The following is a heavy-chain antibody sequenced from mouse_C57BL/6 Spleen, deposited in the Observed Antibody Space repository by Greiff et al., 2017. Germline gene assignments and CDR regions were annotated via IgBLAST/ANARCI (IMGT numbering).Heavy chain of an antibody. V-gene: IGHV5-17*01. J-gene: IGHJ3*01. CDR1: GFTFSDYG. Sequence: EVKLMESGGGLVKPGGSLKLSCAASGFTFSDYGMHWVRQAPEKGLEWVAYISSGSSTIYYADTVKGRFTISRDNAKNTLFLQMTSLRSEDTAMYYCARDDYWFAYWGQGTLVTVSA. CDR3: ARDDYWFAY. CDR2: ISSGSSTI. D-gene: IGHD2-4*01.